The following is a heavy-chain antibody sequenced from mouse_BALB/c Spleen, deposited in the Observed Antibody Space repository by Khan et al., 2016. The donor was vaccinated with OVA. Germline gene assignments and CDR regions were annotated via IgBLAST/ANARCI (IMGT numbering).Heavy chain of an antibody. CDR3: ARQPYYHYYVMDY. CDR1: GFSLTNYG. D-gene: IGHD2-10*01. CDR2: IWSDGTT. Sequence: QAQLKESGPGLVAPSQSLSITCTISGFSLTNYGVHWVRQPPGKGLEWLVVIWSDGTTTYDSALKSRLTISKDNSKSQVFLKMDSLQTDDTAMYYFARQPYYHYYVMDYWGQGTSVTVSS. V-gene: IGHV2-6-1*01. J-gene: IGHJ4*01.